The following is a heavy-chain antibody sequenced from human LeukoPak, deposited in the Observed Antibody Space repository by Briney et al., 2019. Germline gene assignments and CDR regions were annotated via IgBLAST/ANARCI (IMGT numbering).Heavy chain of an antibody. CDR3: ARQADILNWFDP. V-gene: IGHV4-39*01. J-gene: IGHJ5*02. D-gene: IGHD3-9*01. Sequence: SETLSLTCTVSGGSISSGSYYWGWIRQPPGKGLEWIGSMHYSGSAYYNPSLKSRITISIDTSKSQFSLKMTSMTAADTAVYYYARQADILNWFDPWGQGTLVTVSS. CDR2: MHYSGSA. CDR1: GGSISSGSYY.